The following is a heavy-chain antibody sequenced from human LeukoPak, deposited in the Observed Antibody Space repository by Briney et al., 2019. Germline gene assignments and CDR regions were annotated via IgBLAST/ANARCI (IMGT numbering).Heavy chain of an antibody. D-gene: IGHD4-23*01. V-gene: IGHV4-39*01. CDR1: GGSISSSSYY. Sequence: SETLSLTCTVSGGSISSSSYYWGWIRQPPGKGLEWIGSIYYSGSTYYNPSLKSRVTISVDTSKNQFSLKLSSVTAADTAVYYCARRKIYGGNSYAFDIWGQGTMVTVSS. J-gene: IGHJ3*02. CDR3: ARRKIYGGNSYAFDI. CDR2: IYYSGST.